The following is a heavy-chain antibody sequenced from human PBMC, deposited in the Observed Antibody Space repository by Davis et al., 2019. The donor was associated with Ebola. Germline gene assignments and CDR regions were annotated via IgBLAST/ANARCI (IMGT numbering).Heavy chain of an antibody. Sequence: GESLKISCAASGFTFSSYGMHWVRQAPGKGLEWVAVISYDGSNKYYADSVKGRFTISRDNSKNTLYLQMNSLRAEDTAVYYCAKDGSSLMAHWGQGTLVTVSS. V-gene: IGHV3-30*18. J-gene: IGHJ4*02. CDR2: ISYDGSNK. D-gene: IGHD2-8*01. CDR1: GFTFSSYG. CDR3: AKDGSSLMAH.